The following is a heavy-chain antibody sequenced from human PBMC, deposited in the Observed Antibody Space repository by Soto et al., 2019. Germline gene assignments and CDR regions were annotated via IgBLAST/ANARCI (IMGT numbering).Heavy chain of an antibody. J-gene: IGHJ5*02. D-gene: IGHD3-9*01. CDR1: GFTFSSYA. CDR3: AKPRYFDWLPNPGWFDP. V-gene: IGHV3-23*01. CDR2: ISGSGGST. Sequence: GGSLRLSCAASGFTFSSYAMSWVRQAPGKGLEWVSAISGSGGSTYYADSVKGRFTISRDNSKNTLYLQMNSLRAEDTAVYYCAKPRYFDWLPNPGWFDPWGQGTLVTVSS.